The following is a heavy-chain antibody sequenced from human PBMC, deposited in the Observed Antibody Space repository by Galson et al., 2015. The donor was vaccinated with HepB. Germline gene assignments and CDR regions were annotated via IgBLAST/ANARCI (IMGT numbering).Heavy chain of an antibody. CDR1: GFIFSAYS. CDR2: ISGSGGST. V-gene: IGHV3-23*01. D-gene: IGHD3-9*01. J-gene: IGHJ6*02. CDR3: AKDSRWEDFDWLENEGFDYYYGMDV. Sequence: SLRLSCAASGFIFSAYSMNWVRQAPGKGLEWVSAISGSGGSTYYADSVKGRFTISRDNSKNTLYLQMNSLRAEDTAVYYCAKDSRWEDFDWLENEGFDYYYGMDVWGQGTTVTVSS.